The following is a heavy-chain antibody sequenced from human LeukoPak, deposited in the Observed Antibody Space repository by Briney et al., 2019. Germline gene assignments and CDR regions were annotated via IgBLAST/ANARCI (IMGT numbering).Heavy chain of an antibody. Sequence: SETLSLTCTVSGGSIGIGGYYWSWIRQHPGKGLEWIGYIYPSGTTYYNPSLKSQVTISVDTSKVQFSLTLRSATAADTAVYYCARGNPRYSSGLGFDYWGQGSLVTVSS. CDR2: IYPSGTT. CDR3: ARGNPRYSSGLGFDY. J-gene: IGHJ4*02. CDR1: GGSIGIGGYY. V-gene: IGHV4-31*01. D-gene: IGHD6-19*01.